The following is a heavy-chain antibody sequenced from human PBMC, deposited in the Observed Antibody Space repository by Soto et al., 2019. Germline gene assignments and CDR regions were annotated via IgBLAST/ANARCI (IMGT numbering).Heavy chain of an antibody. V-gene: IGHV3-74*01. J-gene: IGHJ6*02. CDR1: RFTFSSYW. CDR2: LNSDGSST. D-gene: IGHD3-10*01. CDR3: VRDRRFGESAIYYCYGMDV. Sequence: EVQLVESGGGLVQPGGSLRLSCAASRFTFSSYWMHWVRQAPGKGLVWVSRLNSDGSSTSYADSLKGRFTISRDNAKNTLYLKMHRLRADDTAVYYCVRDRRFGESAIYYCYGMDVWGQGTTVTVSS.